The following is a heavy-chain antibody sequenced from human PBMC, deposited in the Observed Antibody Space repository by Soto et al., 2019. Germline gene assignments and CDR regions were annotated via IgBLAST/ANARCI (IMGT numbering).Heavy chain of an antibody. Sequence: HPGGSLRLSCAASGFTFSTYEMNWVRQAPGKGLEWVSYISSRHDTIYYADSVKGRFTISRDNAKSSLYLQMNSLRVEDTAVYYCARETYGGNPLGPCGKGTLVTVSA. CDR3: ARETYGGNPLGP. CDR2: ISSRHDTI. J-gene: IGHJ5*02. CDR1: GFTFSTYE. D-gene: IGHD4-17*01. V-gene: IGHV3-48*03.